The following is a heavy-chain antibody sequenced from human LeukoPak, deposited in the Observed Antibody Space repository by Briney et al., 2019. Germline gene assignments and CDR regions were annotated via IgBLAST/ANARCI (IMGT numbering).Heavy chain of an antibody. Sequence: PGGSLRLSCAASGFTFSSYGMHWVRQAPGKGLEWVAFIRYDGSNKYYADSVKGRFTISRDNSKNTLYLQMNSLRAEDTAVYYCAKGEYYETGPHYWGQGTLVTVSS. CDR1: GFTFSSYG. V-gene: IGHV3-30*02. CDR2: IRYDGSNK. CDR3: AKGEYYETGPHY. J-gene: IGHJ4*02. D-gene: IGHD3-16*01.